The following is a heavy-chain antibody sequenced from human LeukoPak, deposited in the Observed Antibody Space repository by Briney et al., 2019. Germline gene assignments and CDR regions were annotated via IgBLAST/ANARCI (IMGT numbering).Heavy chain of an antibody. CDR1: GGSISSSSYY. Sequence: SETLSLTCTVSGGSISSSSYYWGWIRQPPGKGLEWIGSIYYSGSTYYNPSLKSRVTISVDTSKNQFSLKLSSVTAADTAVYYCARGGITVAGTLGYWGQGTLVTVSS. CDR2: IYYSGST. CDR3: ARGGITVAGTLGY. J-gene: IGHJ4*02. D-gene: IGHD6-19*01. V-gene: IGHV4-39*07.